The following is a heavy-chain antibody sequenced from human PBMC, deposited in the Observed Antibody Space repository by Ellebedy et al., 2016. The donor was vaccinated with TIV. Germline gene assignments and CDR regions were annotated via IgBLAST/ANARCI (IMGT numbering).Heavy chain of an antibody. D-gene: IGHD1-1*01. CDR3: AGTSIGSFDF. Sequence: MPSETLSLTCTVSGASISISYWSWIRQPPGGGLEWIGYIFHSGSPNYNPSLESRVTISLDASKNQFSLRLSSVAAADTAIYYCAGTSIGSFDFWGQGTMVTVSS. CDR2: IFHSGSP. V-gene: IGHV4-59*03. J-gene: IGHJ3*01. CDR1: GASISISY.